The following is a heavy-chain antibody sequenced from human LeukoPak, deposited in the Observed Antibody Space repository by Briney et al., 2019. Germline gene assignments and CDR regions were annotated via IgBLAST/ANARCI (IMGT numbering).Heavy chain of an antibody. V-gene: IGHV3-7*01. CDR1: GFTFSRYW. D-gene: IGHD6-19*01. CDR3: AGGAGWTSDI. J-gene: IGHJ3*02. Sequence: PGGSLRLSCAASGFTFSRYWMNWVRQAPGKGLEWLANIKQDGSEKYYVDSVKGRFTISRDNAQNLVYLQLNNLRADDTAVYYCAGGAGWTSDIWGQGTLVIVSS. CDR2: IKQDGSEK.